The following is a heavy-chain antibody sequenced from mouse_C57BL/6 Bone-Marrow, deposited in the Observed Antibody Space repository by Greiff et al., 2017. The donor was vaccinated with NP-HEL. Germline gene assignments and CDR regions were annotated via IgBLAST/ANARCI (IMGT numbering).Heavy chain of an antibody. CDR3: TRDNYPPWFAY. Sequence: EVNLVESGEGLVKPGGSLKLSCAASGFTFSSYAMSWVRQTPEKRLEWVAYISSGGDYIYYADTVKGRFTISRDNARNTLYLQMSSLKSEDTAMYYCTRDNYPPWFAYWGQGTLVTVSA. J-gene: IGHJ3*01. D-gene: IGHD1-3*01. CDR2: ISSGGDYI. CDR1: GFTFSSYA. V-gene: IGHV5-9-1*02.